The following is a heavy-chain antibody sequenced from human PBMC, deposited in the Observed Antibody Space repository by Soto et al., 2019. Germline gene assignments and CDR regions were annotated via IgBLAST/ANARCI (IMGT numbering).Heavy chain of an antibody. J-gene: IGHJ4*02. D-gene: IGHD2-2*01. CDR3: ARSLLHVTLPLGN. CDR1: GHTFSGYY. Sequence: ASVKVSCKASGHTFSGYYMHWVRQAPGQGLEWMGWINTLSGDTSFPQKFQGRLAMTRDTSIDTVFMEVSRLTSDDTAIYYCARSLLHVTLPLGNWGQGTLVTVSS. V-gene: IGHV1-2*02. CDR2: INTLSGDT.